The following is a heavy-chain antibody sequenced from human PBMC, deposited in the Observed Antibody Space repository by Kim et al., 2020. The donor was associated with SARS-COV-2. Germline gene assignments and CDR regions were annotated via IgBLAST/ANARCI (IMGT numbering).Heavy chain of an antibody. V-gene: IGHV4-39*01. J-gene: IGHJ3*02. D-gene: IGHD3-10*01. Sequence: SETLSLTCIVSGGSISRHNYYWGWIRQPPGKGLEWIGSIYHSGSTYHNPSLKSRVTISVDLSKNQVFLKLRFVTAADTAVYYCASHVGSGSYDGDAFDI. CDR1: GGSISRHNYY. CDR3: ASHVGSGSYDGDAFDI. CDR2: IYHSGST.